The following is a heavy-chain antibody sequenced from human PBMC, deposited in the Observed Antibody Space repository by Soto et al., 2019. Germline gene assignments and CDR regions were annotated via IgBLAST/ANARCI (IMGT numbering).Heavy chain of an antibody. CDR2: ISAYNDNT. Sequence: QVQLVQSGAEVKKPGASVKVSCKASGYTFTGHYIHWVRQAPGRGLEWMGWISAYNDNTKYAQTFRGRVSMTTDTSTSTAYMELRSLTSDDTAVYYCAREGYCSSGSCALYSHDYFGMDVWGQGTTVTVSS. CDR3: AREGYCSSGSCALYSHDYFGMDV. V-gene: IGHV1-18*04. CDR1: GYTFTGHY. J-gene: IGHJ6*02. D-gene: IGHD2-15*01.